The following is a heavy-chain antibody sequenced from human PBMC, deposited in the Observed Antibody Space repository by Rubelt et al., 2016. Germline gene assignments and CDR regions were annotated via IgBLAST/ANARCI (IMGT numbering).Heavy chain of an antibody. CDR3: ARVEATLRFLEWLAMDV. D-gene: IGHD3-3*01. CDR2: IIPIFGTA. V-gene: IGHV1-69*01. J-gene: IGHJ6*02. Sequence: WMGGIIPIFGTANYAQKFQGRVTITADESTSTAYMELGSLRSEDTAVYYCARVEATLRFLEWLAMDVWGQGTTVTVSS.